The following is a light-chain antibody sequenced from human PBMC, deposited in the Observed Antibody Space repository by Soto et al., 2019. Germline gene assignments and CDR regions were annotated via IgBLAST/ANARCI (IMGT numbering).Light chain of an antibody. CDR1: QSVLYSSNNKNY. J-gene: IGKJ2*01. Sequence: DIVMTQSPDSLAVSLGERATINCKSSQSVLYSSNNKNYLAWYQQKPGQPPKLLIYLAATRESGVPDQFSGSGSATDFPLTISSLQTADVAVYYCQQYYSTPPYTFGKGTKLEYK. CDR2: LAA. V-gene: IGKV4-1*01. CDR3: QQYYSTPPYT.